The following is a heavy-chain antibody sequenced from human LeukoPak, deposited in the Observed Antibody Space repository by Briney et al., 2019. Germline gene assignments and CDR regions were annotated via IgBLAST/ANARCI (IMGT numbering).Heavy chain of an antibody. V-gene: IGHV4-39*02. D-gene: IGHD1-1*01. Sequence: SQTLSLTCAVSGGSISSSSYYWGWIRHPPGRGLEWIGSAYYSGSTYYNPSLKSRGSISVDTSKNQFSLKLRSVTAADTAVYYCARDYGNNWYYFAYWGQGTLVTVFS. CDR1: GGSISSSSYY. CDR3: ARDYGNNWYYFAY. CDR2: AYYSGST. J-gene: IGHJ4*02.